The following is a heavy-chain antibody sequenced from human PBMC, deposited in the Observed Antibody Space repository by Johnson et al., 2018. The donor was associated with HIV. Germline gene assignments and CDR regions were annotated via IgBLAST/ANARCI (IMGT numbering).Heavy chain of an antibody. V-gene: IGHV3-23*04. CDR3: AKDRNWGRLFDGFDI. CDR1: GFTFSSYA. CDR2: ISGSAIST. D-gene: IGHD7-27*01. J-gene: IGHJ3*02. Sequence: VQLVESGGGLVQPGRSLRLSCTASGFTFSSYAMSWVRQAPGKGLEWVSAISGSAISTYYADSVKGRFTISRDNSKNTLYLQMNSLRPEDTAVYYCAKDRNWGRLFDGFDIWGRGTMVTVSS.